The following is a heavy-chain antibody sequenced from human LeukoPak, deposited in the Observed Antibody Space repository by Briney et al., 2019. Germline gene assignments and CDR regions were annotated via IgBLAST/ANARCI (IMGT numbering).Heavy chain of an antibody. D-gene: IGHD2-2*01. V-gene: IGHV4-61*02. CDR2: IHTSGST. CDR3: ARAPEGYCGSTSCYDPGPFDP. Sequence: PSETLSLTCTVSGGSLSSGSSLSSGSYYWSWVRQPAGKGLEWIGRIHTSGSTNYNPSLKSRVTISIDTSKNQFSLKLSSVTAADTAVYYCARAPEGYCGSTSCYDPGPFDPWGQGTLLTVSS. CDR1: GGSLSSGSSLSSGSYY. J-gene: IGHJ5*02.